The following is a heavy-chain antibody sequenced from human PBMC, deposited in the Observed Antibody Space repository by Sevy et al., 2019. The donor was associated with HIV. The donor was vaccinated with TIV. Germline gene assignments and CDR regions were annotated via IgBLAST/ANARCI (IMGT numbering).Heavy chain of an antibody. CDR2: ISSSSSTI. V-gene: IGHV3-48*02. CDR1: GFTFSSYS. CDR3: AGEGEAAPGGMDV. J-gene: IGHJ6*02. Sequence: GGSLRLSCAASGFTFSSYSMNWVRQAPGKGLEWVSYISSSSSTIYYADAVKGRFTISRDNAKNSRYQQMNSLRDEDTVVYYCAGEGEAAPGGMDVWGQGTTVTVSS. D-gene: IGHD6-6*01.